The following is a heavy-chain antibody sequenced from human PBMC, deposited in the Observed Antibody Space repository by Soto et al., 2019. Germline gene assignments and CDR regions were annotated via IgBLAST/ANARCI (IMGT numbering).Heavy chain of an antibody. CDR2: INAGNGNT. V-gene: IGHV1-3*01. Sequence: GASVKVSCKASGYTFSNYAIHWVRQAPGQRLEWIGWINAGNGNTKSSQKFQGRVTITRDTSASTAYMELSSLRSEDTAVYYCARGSPPTFDYWGQGTLVTVSS. D-gene: IGHD1-26*01. J-gene: IGHJ4*02. CDR1: GYTFSNYA. CDR3: ARGSPPTFDY.